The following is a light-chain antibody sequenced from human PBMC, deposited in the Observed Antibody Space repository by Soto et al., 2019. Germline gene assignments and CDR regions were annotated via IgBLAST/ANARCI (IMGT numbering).Light chain of an antibody. CDR2: RNN. V-gene: IGLV1-47*01. J-gene: IGLJ2*01. Sequence: VLTQPPSASGTPGQRVTISCSGSGSNIGSNYVYWYQQLPGTAPKLLIYRNNQRPSGVPDRFSGSKSGPSASLAISGVRSEDEADYYCTAWDDTLRGPLFGGGTKLTVL. CDR3: TAWDDTLRGPL. CDR1: GSNIGSNY.